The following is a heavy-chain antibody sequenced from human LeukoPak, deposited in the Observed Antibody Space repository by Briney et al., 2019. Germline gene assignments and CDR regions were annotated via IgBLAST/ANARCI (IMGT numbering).Heavy chain of an antibody. CDR2: IKEDGSEK. J-gene: IGHJ4*02. CDR1: GFXFSSYW. V-gene: IGHV3-7*04. D-gene: IGHD2-15*01. Sequence: GGSLRLSCAASGFXFSSYWMTWVRQAPGKGLEWVAHIKEDGSEKYYVDSVKGRFTVSRDNSKNTLYLQMDSLRAEDTAVYYCARYCGGGNCYTGLDSWGQGTLVTVSS. CDR3: ARYCGGGNCYTGLDS.